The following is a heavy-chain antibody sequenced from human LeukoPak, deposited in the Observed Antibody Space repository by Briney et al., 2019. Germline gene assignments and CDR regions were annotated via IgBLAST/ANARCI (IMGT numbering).Heavy chain of an antibody. CDR2: ISWNSASV. CDR1: GFTFDDYG. V-gene: IGHV3-9*01. CDR3: AKFWSAQLVPPYSDY. Sequence: GRSLRLSCEASGFTFDDYGMHWVRQAPGKGLEWVSTISWNSASVGYVDSVKGRFTISRDNAKKTLYLQMNSLRPEDTAVYYCAKFWSAQLVPPYSDYWGQGTLVTVSS. J-gene: IGHJ4*02. D-gene: IGHD6-13*01.